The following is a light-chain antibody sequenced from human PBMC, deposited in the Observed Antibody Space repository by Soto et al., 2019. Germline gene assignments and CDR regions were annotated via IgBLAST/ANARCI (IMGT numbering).Light chain of an antibody. CDR1: QGIGSY. V-gene: IGKV1-9*01. CDR2: VAS. J-gene: IGKJ4*01. CDR3: QQFGSYPLT. Sequence: IRLTQSPSFLSASVGDTVTITCRASQGIGSYLAWYQQKTGTVPNLLIYVASTLQSGVSSRFSGSGSGTEFALTISSLQPEDFATYYCQQFGSYPLTFGGGTEVEIK.